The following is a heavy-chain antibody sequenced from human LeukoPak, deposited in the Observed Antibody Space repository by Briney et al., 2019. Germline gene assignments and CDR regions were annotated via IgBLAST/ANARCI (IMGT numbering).Heavy chain of an antibody. CDR1: GGSISSGGYY. V-gene: IGHV4-61*08. CDR3: AREKTVTTLFRGSYYYYYYGMDV. D-gene: IGHD4-17*01. Sequence: SETLSLTCAVSGGSISSGGYYWSWIRQPPGKGLEWIGYIYYSGSTNYNPSLKSRVTTSVDTSKNQFSLKLSSVTAADTAVYYCAREKTVTTLFRGSYYYYYYGMDVWGQGTTVTVSS. J-gene: IGHJ6*02. CDR2: IYYSGST.